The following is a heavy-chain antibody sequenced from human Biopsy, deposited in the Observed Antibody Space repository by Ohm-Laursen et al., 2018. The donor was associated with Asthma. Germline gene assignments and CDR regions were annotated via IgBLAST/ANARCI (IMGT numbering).Heavy chain of an antibody. CDR3: AKESGSNYAFDI. CDR1: GYTFTSYY. CDR2: INPSGGST. D-gene: IGHD1-1*01. Sequence: GASVKVSCKVSGYTFTSYYMHWVRQAPGQGLEWMGIINPSGGSTSYAQKFQGRVTMTRDTSTSTVYMELSSLRSEDTAVYYCAKESGSNYAFDIWGQGTMVTASS. J-gene: IGHJ3*02. V-gene: IGHV1-46*01.